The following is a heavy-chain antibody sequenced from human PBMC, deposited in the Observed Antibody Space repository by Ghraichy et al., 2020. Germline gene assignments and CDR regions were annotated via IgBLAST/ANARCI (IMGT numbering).Heavy chain of an antibody. CDR1: GGSISSGGYY. CDR3: ASTTHGGSPPPSYGMDV. V-gene: IGHV4-31*03. CDR2: IYYSGST. D-gene: IGHD2-15*01. Sequence: SETLSLTCTVSGGSISSGGYYWSWIRQHPGKGLEWIGYIYYSGSTYYNPSLKSRVTISVDTSKNQFSLKLSSVTAADTAVYYCASTTHGGSPPPSYGMDVWGQGTTVTVSS. J-gene: IGHJ6*02.